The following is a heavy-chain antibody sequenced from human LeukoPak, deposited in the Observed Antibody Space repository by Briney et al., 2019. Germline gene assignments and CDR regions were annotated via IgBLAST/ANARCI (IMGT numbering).Heavy chain of an antibody. CDR2: INSDGSST. D-gene: IGHD2-15*01. CDR1: GFTFSSYW. CDR3: ARDQGGTMVVAATQIDY. V-gene: IGHV3-74*01. J-gene: IGHJ4*02. Sequence: GGSLRLSCAASGFTFSSYWMHWVRQAPGKGLVWVSRINSDGSSTSYADSVKGRFTISRDNAKNTLYLQMNSLRAEDTAVYYCARDQGGTMVVAATQIDYWGQGTLVTVSS.